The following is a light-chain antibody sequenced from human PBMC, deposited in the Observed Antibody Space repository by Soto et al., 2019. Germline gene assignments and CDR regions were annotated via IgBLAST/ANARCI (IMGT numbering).Light chain of an antibody. Sequence: EIVMTQSPGTLSVSPGERVTLSCRASQSVGNNLAWHQQKPGQAPRLLIYGASTRATGFPARFSGSGSGTEFTLTISGLQSEDFAVYYCQQYNGRPITFGQGTRLEIK. CDR1: QSVGNN. CDR3: QQYNGRPIT. J-gene: IGKJ5*01. CDR2: GAS. V-gene: IGKV3-15*01.